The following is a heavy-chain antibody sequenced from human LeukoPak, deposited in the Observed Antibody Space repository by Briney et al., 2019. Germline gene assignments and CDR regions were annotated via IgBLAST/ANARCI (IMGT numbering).Heavy chain of an antibody. CDR1: GGSITSSSYY. Sequence: SETLSLTCTVSGGSITSSSYYWGWLRQPPGKGLEWIGSIYYSGSTYYNPSLQNRVTISLDTSKNQFSLNLNSVTAADTAVYYCATSGGYCGSTTCHTTWFAPWGQGTLVTLSS. CDR3: ATSGGYCGSTTCHTTWFAP. V-gene: IGHV4-39*07. CDR2: IYYSGST. D-gene: IGHD2-2*01. J-gene: IGHJ5*02.